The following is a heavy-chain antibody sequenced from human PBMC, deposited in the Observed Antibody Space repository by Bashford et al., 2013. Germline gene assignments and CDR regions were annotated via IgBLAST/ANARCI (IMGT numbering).Heavy chain of an antibody. CDR2: INPTGGST. D-gene: IGHD6-19*01. J-gene: IGHJ4*02. Sequence: ASVKVSCKTSGYTFTSYYVHWVRQAPGQGLEWMAIINPTGGSTTYAQKFQGRLTVTRDTSTSTVSMELRSLTSEDTAIYYCARHAATYSSGLGGYWGQGTLVTVSS. CDR1: GYTFTSYY. CDR3: ARHAATYSSGLGGY. V-gene: IGHV1-46*01.